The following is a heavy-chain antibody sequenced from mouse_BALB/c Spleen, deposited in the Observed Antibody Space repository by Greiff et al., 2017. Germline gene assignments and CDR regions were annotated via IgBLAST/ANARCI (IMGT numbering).Heavy chain of an antibody. D-gene: IGHD2-3*01. J-gene: IGHJ2*01. Sequence: EVKVEESGGGLVQPGGSRKLSCAASGFTFSSFGMHWVRQAPEKGLEWVAYISSGSSTIYYADTVKGRFTISRDNPKNTLFLQMTSLRSEDTAMYYCARYDHFDYWGQGTTLTVSS. CDR1: GFTFSSFG. V-gene: IGHV5-17*02. CDR2: ISSGSSTI. CDR3: ARYDHFDY.